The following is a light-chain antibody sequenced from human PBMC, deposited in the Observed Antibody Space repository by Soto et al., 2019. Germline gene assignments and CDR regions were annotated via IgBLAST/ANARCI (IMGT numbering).Light chain of an antibody. Sequence: DIVLTQSPDSLAVSLGERATINCKSSQSVLYSSNNKNYLAWYQQKPGQPPKLLIYWASSRESGVPDRFSGSGSETDFTLTISSLQAEDVAVYYCQQYYSALLTFGGGTKVESK. CDR1: QSVLYSSNNKNY. V-gene: IGKV4-1*01. CDR2: WAS. J-gene: IGKJ4*01. CDR3: QQYYSALLT.